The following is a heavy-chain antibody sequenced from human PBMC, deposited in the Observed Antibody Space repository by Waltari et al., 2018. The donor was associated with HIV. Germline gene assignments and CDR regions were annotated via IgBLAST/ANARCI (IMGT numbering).Heavy chain of an antibody. CDR3: ARGGAHFDY. J-gene: IGHJ4*02. V-gene: IGHV4-59*09. CDR2: GST. Sequence: GSTNYNPSLKSRVTISVDTSKNQFSLKLSSVTAADTAVYYCARGGAHFDYWGQGTLVTVSS. D-gene: IGHD1-26*01.